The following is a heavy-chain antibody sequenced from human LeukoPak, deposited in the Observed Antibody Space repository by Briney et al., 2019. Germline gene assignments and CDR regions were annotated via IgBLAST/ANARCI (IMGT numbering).Heavy chain of an antibody. V-gene: IGHV3-66*01. J-gene: IGHJ6*03. CDR2: IYSGGST. Sequence: GGSLRLSCAASGFTVSSNYMSWVRQAPGKGLEWVSVIYSGGSTYYADSVKGRFTISRDNSKNTLYLQMNSLRAEDTAVYYCARLVRGVIPPYYYYYYMDVWGKGTTVTISS. CDR1: GFTVSSNY. CDR3: ARLVRGVIPPYYYYYYMDV. D-gene: IGHD3-10*01.